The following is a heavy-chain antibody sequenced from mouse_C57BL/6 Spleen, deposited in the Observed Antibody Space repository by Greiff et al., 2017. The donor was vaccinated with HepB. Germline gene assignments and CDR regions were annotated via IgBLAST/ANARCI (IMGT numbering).Heavy chain of an antibody. CDR2: IYPGDGDT. Sequence: VQLVESGPELVKPGASVKISCKASGYAFSSSWMNWVKQRPGKGLEWIGRIYPGDGDTNYNGKFKGKATLTADKSSSTAYMQLSSLTSEDSAVYFCARIELDFDYWGQGTTLTVSS. J-gene: IGHJ2*01. CDR1: GYAFSSSW. V-gene: IGHV1-82*01. CDR3: ARIELDFDY.